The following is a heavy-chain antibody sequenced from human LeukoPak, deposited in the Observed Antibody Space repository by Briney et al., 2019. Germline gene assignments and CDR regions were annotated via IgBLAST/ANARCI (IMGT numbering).Heavy chain of an antibody. V-gene: IGHV3-33*01. CDR1: GFTFSSYG. J-gene: IGHJ4*02. D-gene: IGHD6-19*01. Sequence: PGGSLRLSCAASGFTFSSYGMHWVRQAPGKGLEWVAVIWYDGSNKYYADSVKGRFTISRDNSKNTLYLQMNSLRAEDTAVYYCAREGYSSGEYYFDYWGQGTLVTVSS. CDR3: AREGYSSGEYYFDY. CDR2: IWYDGSNK.